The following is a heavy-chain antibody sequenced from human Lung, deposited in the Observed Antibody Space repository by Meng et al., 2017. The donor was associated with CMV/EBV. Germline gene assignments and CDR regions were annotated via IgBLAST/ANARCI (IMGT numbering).Heavy chain of an antibody. CDR2: IYHSGST. CDR3: ARVVTALWGYYFDY. Sequence: QVQVRVPGPGLWNPPGSLSLSCAAAGASIINDSWWSGVRQPPGKGLEWIGNIYHSGSTNYNPSLKSRVTISVDKSKNQFSLKLSSVTAADTAVYYCARVVTALWGYYFDYWGQGTLVTASS. CDR1: GASIINDSW. J-gene: IGHJ4*02. V-gene: IGHV4-4*03. D-gene: IGHD2-21*02.